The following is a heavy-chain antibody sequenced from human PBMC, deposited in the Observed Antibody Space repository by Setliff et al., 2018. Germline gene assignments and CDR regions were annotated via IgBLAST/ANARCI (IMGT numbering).Heavy chain of an antibody. CDR1: GGSISSGSYY. CDR2: ISYGGNT. D-gene: IGHD3-3*01. CDR3: ASHPRVTIFGVVAFDY. Sequence: SETLSLTCTVSGGSISSGSYYWGWIRQPPRKGLEWIGSISYGGNTYYDPSLNSRVTISVDTSQNQFSLKLSSVTAADTAAYYCASHPRVTIFGVVAFDYWGQGILVTVSS. V-gene: IGHV4-39*01. J-gene: IGHJ4*02.